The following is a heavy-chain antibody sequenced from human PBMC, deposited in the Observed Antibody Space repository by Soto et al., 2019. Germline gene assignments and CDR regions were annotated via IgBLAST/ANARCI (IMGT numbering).Heavy chain of an antibody. J-gene: IGHJ5*02. CDR1: GGSFSGYY. CDR2: INHSGST. CDR3: ARDLKTAPGIAVAGTAS. D-gene: IGHD6-13*01. V-gene: IGHV4-34*01. Sequence: SETLSLTCAVYGGSFSGYYWSWIRQPPGKGLEWIGEINHSGSTNYNPSLKSRVTISVDTSKNQFSLKLSSVTAADTAVYYCARDLKTAPGIAVAGTASWGQGTLVTVSS.